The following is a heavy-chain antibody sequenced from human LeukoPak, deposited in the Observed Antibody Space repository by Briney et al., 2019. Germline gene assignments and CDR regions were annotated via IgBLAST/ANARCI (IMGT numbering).Heavy chain of an antibody. J-gene: IGHJ3*02. V-gene: IGHV3-9*01. CDR2: ISWKSGNI. D-gene: IGHD2-15*01. CDR3: AKDIRGREAEGLYGAFDI. CDR1: GFIFENHA. Sequence: GGSLRLSCVVSGFIFENHAMHWFRQAPGKGLEWVSGISWKSGNIGYADSVKGRFTISRDNAKNSLYLQMNSLTTEDTALYYCAKDIRGREAEGLYGAFDIWGQGTMVTVSS.